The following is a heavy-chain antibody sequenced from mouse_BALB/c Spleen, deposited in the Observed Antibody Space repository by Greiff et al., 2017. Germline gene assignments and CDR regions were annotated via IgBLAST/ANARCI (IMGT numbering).Heavy chain of an antibody. CDR3: ATGVTTGPLPY. CDR2: ILPGSGST. D-gene: IGHD1-1*01. V-gene: IGHV1-9*01. Sequence: QVQLKESGAELMKPGASVKISCKATGYTFSSYWIEWVKQRPGHGLEWIGEILPGSGSTNYNEKFKGKATFTADTSSNTAYMQLSSLTSEDSAVYYCATGVTTGPLPYWGQGTLVTVSA. J-gene: IGHJ3*01. CDR1: GYTFSSYW.